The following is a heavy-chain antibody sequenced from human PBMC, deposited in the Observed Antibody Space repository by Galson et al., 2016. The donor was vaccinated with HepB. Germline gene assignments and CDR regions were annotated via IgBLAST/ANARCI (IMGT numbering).Heavy chain of an antibody. D-gene: IGHD4-17*01. Sequence: SLRLSCAASGLTFDDYAMHWVRQVPGKGLEWVSLISGDGGGTYYADSVKGRFTISRDNSKTSLYLQMNTLRTEDTALYYCAKGDGGYYLVVDSWGQGTLVTVSS. CDR2: ISGDGGGT. V-gene: IGHV3-43*02. CDR3: AKGDGGYYLVVDS. J-gene: IGHJ4*02. CDR1: GLTFDDYA.